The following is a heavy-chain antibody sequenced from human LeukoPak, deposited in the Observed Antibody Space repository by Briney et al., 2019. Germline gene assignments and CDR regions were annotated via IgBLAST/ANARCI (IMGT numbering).Heavy chain of an antibody. D-gene: IGHD5-18*01. Sequence: PSETLSLTCTVSGGSISSYYWGWIRQPPGKGLEWTGSIYHSGSTYYNPSLKSRVTISVDTSKNQFSLKLSSVTAADTAVYYCARDSITAMVNDAFDIWGQGTMVTVSS. CDR2: IYHSGST. CDR1: GGSISSYY. J-gene: IGHJ3*02. V-gene: IGHV4-38-2*02. CDR3: ARDSITAMVNDAFDI.